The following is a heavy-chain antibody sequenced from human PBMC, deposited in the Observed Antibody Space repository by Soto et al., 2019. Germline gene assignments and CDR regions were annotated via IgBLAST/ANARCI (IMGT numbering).Heavy chain of an antibody. CDR3: AKATATGGGAFEI. D-gene: IGHD2-8*02. CDR1: GFICSSYD. Sequence: PGVSLRLSCAVSGFICSSYDMSWVRQAPGKGLEWVSTILVGGSTHYEDSVKGRFTISRDTSKNTVYLQMNSLTAGDTAVYYCAKATATGGGAFEICGQGTMVTVSS. V-gene: IGHV3-23*01. J-gene: IGHJ3*02. CDR2: ILVGGST.